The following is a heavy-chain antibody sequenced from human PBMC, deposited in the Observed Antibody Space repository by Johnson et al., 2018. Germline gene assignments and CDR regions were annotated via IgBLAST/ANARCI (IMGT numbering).Heavy chain of an antibody. J-gene: IGHJ3*02. D-gene: IGHD6-13*01. Sequence: QVQLVESGGGVVQPGRSLRLSCAASGFSFSTYGMHWVRQAPGKGLEWVAGISYDGNKKYDADSVKGRFTISRDNFRNTLYLQMNSLRPEDTAMYYCAKARGSAAADDLDAFDIWGQGTVVTLSS. CDR2: ISYDGNKK. CDR3: AKARGSAAADDLDAFDI. CDR1: GFSFSTYG. V-gene: IGHV3-30*18.